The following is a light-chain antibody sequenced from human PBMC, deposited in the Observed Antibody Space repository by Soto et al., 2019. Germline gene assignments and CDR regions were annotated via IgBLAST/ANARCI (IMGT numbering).Light chain of an antibody. V-gene: IGLV2-14*03. J-gene: IGLJ1*01. CDR2: EVS. CDR3: SSYTTSSTRV. Sequence: QSVLTQPASVSGSPGQSIAISCTGTSSDVGAYDFASWYQQHPDKAPKLMIYEVSHRPSGVSYRFSGSKSVNTATLTISGLQAEDEADYYCSSYTTSSTRVFGTGTKVTVL. CDR1: SSDVGAYDF.